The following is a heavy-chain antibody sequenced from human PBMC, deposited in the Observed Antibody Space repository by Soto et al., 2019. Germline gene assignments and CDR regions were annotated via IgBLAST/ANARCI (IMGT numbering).Heavy chain of an antibody. CDR3: ARGRIVGATTVYYYGMDV. D-gene: IGHD1-26*01. J-gene: IGHJ6*02. Sequence: GGSLRLSCAASGFTFSSYWMHWVRQAPGKGLVWVSRINSDGSSTSYADSVKGRFTISRDNAKNTLYLQMNSLRAEDTAVYYCARGRIVGATTVYYYGMDVWGQGTTVTVSS. V-gene: IGHV3-74*01. CDR2: INSDGSST. CDR1: GFTFSSYW.